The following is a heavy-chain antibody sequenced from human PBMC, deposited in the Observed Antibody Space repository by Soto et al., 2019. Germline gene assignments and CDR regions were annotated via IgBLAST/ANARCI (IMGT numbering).Heavy chain of an antibody. Sequence: SETLSLTCTVSGGSISSGDYHWSWIRQPPGKGLEWIGYIYYSGSTYYNPSLKSRVTISVDTSKNQFSLKLSSVTAADTAVYYCARATGYTSFDYWGQGTLVTVSS. CDR3: ARATGYTSFDY. CDR1: GGSISSGDYH. CDR2: IYYSGST. V-gene: IGHV4-30-4*01. J-gene: IGHJ4*02. D-gene: IGHD3-9*01.